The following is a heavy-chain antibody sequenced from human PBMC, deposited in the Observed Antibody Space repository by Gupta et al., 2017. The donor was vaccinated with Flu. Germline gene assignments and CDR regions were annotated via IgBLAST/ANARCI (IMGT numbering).Heavy chain of an antibody. V-gene: IGHV3-23*01. D-gene: IGHD2-2*01. CDR3: AKRPYQLLWLGDAFDI. J-gene: IGHJ3*02. CDR2: ISGSGGST. Sequence: EVQLLESGGGLVQPGGSLRLSCAASGFTFSSYAMSWVRQAPGKGLEWVSAISGSGGSTYYADSVRGRFTISRDNSKNTLYLQMNSLRAEDTAVYYCAKRPYQLLWLGDAFDIWGQGTMATVSS. CDR1: GFTFSSYA.